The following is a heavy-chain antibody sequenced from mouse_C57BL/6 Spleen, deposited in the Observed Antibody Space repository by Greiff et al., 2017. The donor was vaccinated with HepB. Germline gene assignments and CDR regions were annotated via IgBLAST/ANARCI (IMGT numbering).Heavy chain of an antibody. CDR1: GYTFTSYW. D-gene: IGHD1-1*01. CDR2: IDPSDSYT. J-gene: IGHJ2*01. V-gene: IGHV1-59*01. Sequence: VQLQQPGAELVRPGTSVKLSCKASGYTFTSYWMHWVKQRPGQGLEWIGVIDPSDSYTNYNQKFKGKATLTVDTSSSRAYMQLSSLTSEDSAVYYCARRAYYGSSSYYFDYWGQGTTLTVSS. CDR3: ARRAYYGSSSYYFDY.